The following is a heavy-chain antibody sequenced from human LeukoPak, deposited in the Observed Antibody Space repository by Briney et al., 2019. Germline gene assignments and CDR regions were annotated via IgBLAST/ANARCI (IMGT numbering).Heavy chain of an antibody. J-gene: IGHJ6*02. CDR3: ARGPITMDRGVITYYYYGMDV. D-gene: IGHD3-10*01. CDR1: GYTFTSYD. V-gene: IGHV1-8*01. Sequence: ASVTVSFKASGYTFTSYDINWVRQAPGQGLEWMGWMNPNSGNTGYAQKFQGRVTMTRNTSISTAYMELSSLRSEDTAVYYCARGPITMDRGVITYYYYGMDVWGQGTTVTVSS. CDR2: MNPNSGNT.